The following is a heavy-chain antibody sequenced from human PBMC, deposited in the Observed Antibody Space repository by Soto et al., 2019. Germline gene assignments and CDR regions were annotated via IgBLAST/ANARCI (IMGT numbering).Heavy chain of an antibody. D-gene: IGHD4-4*01. CDR2: IIPIFGTA. CDR3: ARATVTNYAPYYYYYYGMDV. J-gene: IGHJ6*02. V-gene: IGHV1-69*12. Sequence: QVQLVQSGAEVKKPGSSVKVSCKASGGTFSSYAISWVRQAPGQGLEWMGGIIPIFGTANYAQKFQGRVTITADESTSTAYMELSSLRSEDTAVYYCARATVTNYAPYYYYYYGMDVWGQGTTVTVSS. CDR1: GGTFSSYA.